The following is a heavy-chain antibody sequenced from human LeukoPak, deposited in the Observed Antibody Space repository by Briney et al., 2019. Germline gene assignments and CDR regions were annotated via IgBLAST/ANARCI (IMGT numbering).Heavy chain of an antibody. CDR3: AKKGGVLEWLLSFDY. CDR2: ISGSGGST. D-gene: IGHD3-3*01. V-gene: IGHV3-23*01. J-gene: IGHJ4*02. Sequence: PGGSLRLSCAASGFTFSSYAMSWVRQAPGKGLEWVSAISGSGGSTYYADSVKGRFTISRDNSKSTLYLQMNSLRAEDTAVYYWAKKGGVLEWLLSFDYWGQGTLVTVSS. CDR1: GFTFSSYA.